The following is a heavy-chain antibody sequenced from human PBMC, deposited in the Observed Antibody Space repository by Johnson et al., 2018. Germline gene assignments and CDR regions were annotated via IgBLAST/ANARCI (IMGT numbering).Heavy chain of an antibody. J-gene: IGHJ4*02. CDR3: ARDEVGLTPFDF. CDR2: ISYDGSNK. CDR1: GFTFSSYG. D-gene: IGHD1-26*01. V-gene: IGHV3-30*03. Sequence: QVQLGQSGGGVVQPGRSLRLSCAASGFTFSSYGMHWVRQAPGKGLEWGAVISYDGSNKYYADSVKGRFTISRDNAKNSLYLQMNSLRAEDTAVYFCARDEVGLTPFDFWGQGTLVTVSS.